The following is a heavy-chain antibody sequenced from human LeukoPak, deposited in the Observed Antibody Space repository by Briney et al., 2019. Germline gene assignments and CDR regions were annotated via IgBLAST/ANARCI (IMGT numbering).Heavy chain of an antibody. J-gene: IGHJ5*02. Sequence: PGGSLRLSCAVSGFTFSNYWMSWVRQAPGKGLEWVANIKQDGSEEYYVESGKGRFTISRDNAKKSLYLQMNSLRDEDTAVYYCTRDLGPWGQGTLVTVSS. CDR3: TRDLGP. V-gene: IGHV3-7*04. CDR2: IKQDGSEE. D-gene: IGHD3-10*01. CDR1: GFTFSNYW.